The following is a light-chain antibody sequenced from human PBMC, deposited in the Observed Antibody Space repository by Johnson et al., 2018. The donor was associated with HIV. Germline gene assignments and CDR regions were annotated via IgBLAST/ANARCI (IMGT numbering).Light chain of an antibody. V-gene: IGLV1-51*02. CDR3: GTWDNSLSAGV. CDR2: END. Sequence: QLVLSQPPSVSAAPGQKVTISCSGSSSNIGNNYVSWYQQLPGTAPKLLIYENDKRPSGIPDRFSGSKSGTSASLGLTALQPGDEADYYCGTWDNSLSAGVFGTGTKVTVL. CDR1: SSNIGNNY. J-gene: IGLJ1*01.